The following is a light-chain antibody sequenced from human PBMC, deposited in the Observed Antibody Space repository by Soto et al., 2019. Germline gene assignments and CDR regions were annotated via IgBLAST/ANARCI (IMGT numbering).Light chain of an antibody. Sequence: DIQMTQSPSTLSASLGDRVTITCRASQSISNWLAWYQQKPGKAPKLLIYKASTLKSGVPSRFSGSGSGTEFTLTISSLKHDDFATYYCQHYNSYPEAFGQGTKVDIK. J-gene: IGKJ1*01. CDR1: QSISNW. V-gene: IGKV1-5*03. CDR3: QHYNSYPEA. CDR2: KAS.